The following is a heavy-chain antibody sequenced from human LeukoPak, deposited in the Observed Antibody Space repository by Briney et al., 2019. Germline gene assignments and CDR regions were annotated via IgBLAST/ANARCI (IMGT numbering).Heavy chain of an antibody. CDR1: RLSFINAW. V-gene: IGHV3-15*01. CDR3: TTYRYSYDFTGYSYFDY. D-gene: IGHD3-22*01. CDR2: IISRTGGGAT. J-gene: IGHJ4*02. Sequence: RGSLRLSCIPSRLSFINAWISGVRPAPGEGRESVGRIISRTGGGATDYAAPVRGRFTISRDDTQNTLYLQKNSLKTEDTAVYYCTTYRYSYDFTGYSYFDYWGQGIPVTVSS.